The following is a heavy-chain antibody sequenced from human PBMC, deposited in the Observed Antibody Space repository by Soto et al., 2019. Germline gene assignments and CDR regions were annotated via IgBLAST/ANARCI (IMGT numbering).Heavy chain of an antibody. Sequence: QLQLQESGSELVKPSQTLSLTCAVSGGSINSGGYSWSWIRQPPGKGLEWIGYIYHSGSTYYNPSLKSRVTISVDRSKNQFSLKLSSVTAADTAVYYCARTPDYWGQGTLVTVSS. CDR1: GGSINSGGYS. CDR3: ARTPDY. J-gene: IGHJ4*02. D-gene: IGHD2-15*01. CDR2: IYHSGST. V-gene: IGHV4-30-2*01.